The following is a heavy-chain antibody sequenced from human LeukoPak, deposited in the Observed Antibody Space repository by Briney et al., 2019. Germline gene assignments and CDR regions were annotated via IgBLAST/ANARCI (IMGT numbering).Heavy chain of an antibody. V-gene: IGHV3-74*01. CDR1: GFTFSNYW. CDR3: ANMLDLPF. J-gene: IGHJ4*02. D-gene: IGHD2-2*03. CDR2: IKNDGSTT. Sequence: GGSLRLSCAASGFTFSNYWMCWVRQAPGKGLEWVSCIKNDGSTTFYADAVKGRFTISRDNAKNTLYLRMDSLRAEDTGLFYCANMLDLPFCGQGTLVTVSS.